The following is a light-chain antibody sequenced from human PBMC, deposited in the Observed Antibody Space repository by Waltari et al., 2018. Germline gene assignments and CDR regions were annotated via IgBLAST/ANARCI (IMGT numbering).Light chain of an antibody. CDR2: LAS. CDR1: QSLLHRNGYDY. J-gene: IGKJ2*01. V-gene: IGKV2-28*01. CDR3: MQALQSPPYT. Sequence: DIVMTQSPVSLSVPPGEPASISCRSSQSLLHRNGYDYLDWYLQKPGQSPHLLLYLASKPGYGVSDRVSSSGACTNFTLKITRVEADDVGVYYCMQALQSPPYTFGQGTKLENK.